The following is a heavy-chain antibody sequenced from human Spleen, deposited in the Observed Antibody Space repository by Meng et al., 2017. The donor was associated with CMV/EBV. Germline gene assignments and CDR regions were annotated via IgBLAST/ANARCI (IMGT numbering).Heavy chain of an antibody. CDR3: ARDLNPSYKDFWADAFDI. Sequence: GESLKISCAASGFTFSNAWMSWVRQAPGKGLEWVGRIKSKTDGGTTDYAAPVKGRFTISRDNAKNSLYLQMNSLRAEDTAVYYCARDLNPSYKDFWADAFDIWGQGTLVTVSS. V-gene: IGHV3-15*01. J-gene: IGHJ3*02. CDR1: GFTFSNAW. CDR2: IKSKTDGGTT. D-gene: IGHD3-3*01.